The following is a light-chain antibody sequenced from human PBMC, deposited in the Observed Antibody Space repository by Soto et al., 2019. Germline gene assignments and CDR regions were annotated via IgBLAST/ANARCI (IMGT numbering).Light chain of an antibody. V-gene: IGLV2-11*01. CDR1: SSDVGGYNY. Sequence: QSALTQPRSVSGSPGQSVTISCTGTSSDVGGYNYVSWYQQHPGKAPKLMIYDVSKRPSGVPDRFSGSKSGNTASLTISGLQAEDEADYYCCSYADSPVVFGGGTKPTVL. J-gene: IGLJ2*01. CDR2: DVS. CDR3: CSYADSPVV.